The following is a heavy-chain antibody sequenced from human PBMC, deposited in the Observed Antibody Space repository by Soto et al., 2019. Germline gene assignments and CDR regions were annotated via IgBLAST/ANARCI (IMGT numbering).Heavy chain of an antibody. Sequence: GGSLRLSCAASGFTFSSYVMTWVRQAPGKGLEWVSSITGRGSSTYYADSVKGRFTISRDNSKKTLYLQMNSLRVEDTAIYYCAKDQYCSDTNCYGWAYYYYGMDVWGQGTTVTVSS. D-gene: IGHD2-2*01. CDR2: ITGRGSST. CDR3: AKDQYCSDTNCYGWAYYYYGMDV. CDR1: GFTFSSYV. V-gene: IGHV3-23*01. J-gene: IGHJ6*02.